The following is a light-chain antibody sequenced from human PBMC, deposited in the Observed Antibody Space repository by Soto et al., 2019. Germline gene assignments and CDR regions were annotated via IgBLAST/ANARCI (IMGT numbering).Light chain of an antibody. J-gene: IGLJ1*01. CDR3: SSYTSSSTL. V-gene: IGLV2-14*01. CDR2: EVS. Sequence: QSVLTQPASVSGSPGQSITISCTGTSSDVGGHNSVAWYQHNPGKAPKLMIYEVSNRPSGVSNRFSGSKSGNTASLTISGLQAEDEADYYCSSYTSSSTLFGTGAKVNVL. CDR1: SSDVGGHNS.